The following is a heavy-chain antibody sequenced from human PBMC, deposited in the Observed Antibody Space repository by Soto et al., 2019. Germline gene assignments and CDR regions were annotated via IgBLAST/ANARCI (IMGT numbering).Heavy chain of an antibody. CDR1: GFTFSSYA. D-gene: IGHD3-22*01. CDR3: AKGTRRNDSSGYYYVDY. CDR2: ISGSGGST. Sequence: GGSLRLSCAASGFTFSSYAMSWVRQAPGKGLEWVSAISGSGGSTYYADSVKGRFTISRDNSKNTLYLQMNSLRAEDTAVYYCAKGTRRNDSSGYYYVDYWGQGTLVTVSS. V-gene: IGHV3-23*01. J-gene: IGHJ4*02.